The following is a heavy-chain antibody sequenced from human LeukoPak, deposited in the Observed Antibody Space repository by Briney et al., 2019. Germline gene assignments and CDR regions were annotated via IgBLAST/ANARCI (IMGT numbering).Heavy chain of an antibody. CDR3: GRVSKAPMITYPFLDS. Sequence: SETLSLTCTVSGGSIRSYYWSWIRQPPGKGLEWIGYIYYTGSTSYKPSLRSRVTISLDTPKNQFTLKLTSVTATDTAVYYCGRVSKAPMITYPFLDSWGQGTLVTVSS. CDR2: IYYTGST. CDR1: GGSIRSYY. D-gene: IGHD3-22*01. V-gene: IGHV4-59*08. J-gene: IGHJ4*02.